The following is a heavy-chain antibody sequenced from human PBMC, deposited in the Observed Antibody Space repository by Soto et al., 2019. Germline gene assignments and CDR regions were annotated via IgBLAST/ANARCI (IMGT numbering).Heavy chain of an antibody. CDR1: GFTFSNAW. CDR3: TTDGHSSGWVGYYYYYGMDV. Sequence: EVQLVESGGGLVKPGGSLRLSCAASGFTFSNAWMNWVRQAPGKGLEWVGRIKSKTDGGTTDYAAPVKGRFTISRDDSKNTLYLQMNSPKTEDTAVYYCTTDGHSSGWVGYYYYYGMDVWGQGTTVTVSS. J-gene: IGHJ6*02. CDR2: IKSKTDGGTT. D-gene: IGHD6-19*01. V-gene: IGHV3-15*07.